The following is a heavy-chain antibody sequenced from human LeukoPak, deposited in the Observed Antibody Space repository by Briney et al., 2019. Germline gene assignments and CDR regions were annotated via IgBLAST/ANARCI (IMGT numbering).Heavy chain of an antibody. J-gene: IGHJ4*02. CDR1: GGSISSGGNY. CDR3: ARISYYDSSGYLDY. Sequence: PSQTLSLTCTVSGGSISSGGNYWSWIRQHPGKGLEWIGYIYYSGSTYYNPSLKSRAIISADTSKNQFSLKLSSVTAADTAVYYCARISYYDSSGYLDYWGQGTLVTVSS. V-gene: IGHV4-31*03. D-gene: IGHD3-22*01. CDR2: IYYSGST.